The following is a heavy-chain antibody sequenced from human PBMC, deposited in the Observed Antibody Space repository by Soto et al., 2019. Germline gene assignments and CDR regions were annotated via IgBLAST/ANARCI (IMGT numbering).Heavy chain of an antibody. V-gene: IGHV1-69*01. J-gene: IGHJ6*02. CDR2: IIPISGTA. CDR3: ATSQGSSTSLEIYHYYYYGMDV. CDR1: GGTFSSYA. Sequence: QVQLVQSGAEVQKPGSSVKVSCKASGGTFSSYAISWVRQAPGQGLEWMGGIIPISGTANYAQKFQGRVTITADESRSTAYMELSSRRSEATAVYYCATSQGSSTSLEIYHYYYYGMDVWGQGTTVTVSS. D-gene: IGHD2-2*01.